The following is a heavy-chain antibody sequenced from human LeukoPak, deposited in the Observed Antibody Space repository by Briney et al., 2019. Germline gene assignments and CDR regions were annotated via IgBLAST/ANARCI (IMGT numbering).Heavy chain of an antibody. CDR3: ARRFAAQLAFVDV. V-gene: IGHV3-64*01. D-gene: IGHD3-3*02. Sequence: GGSLRLSCAASGFTFSNYAMHWVRQAPGKGLEYVSAISYNGGSTYYANSVKGRFAISRDNSKNTLYLQMGSLIAEDMAVYYCARRFAAQLAFVDVWGKGTTVTISS. J-gene: IGHJ6*04. CDR1: GFTFSNYA. CDR2: ISYNGGST.